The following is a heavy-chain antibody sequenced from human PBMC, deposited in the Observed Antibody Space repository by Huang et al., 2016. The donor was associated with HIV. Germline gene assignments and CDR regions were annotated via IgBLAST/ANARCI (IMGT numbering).Heavy chain of an antibody. CDR2: ISIGEGRT. V-gene: IGHV1-3*04. CDR3: ARQRSPDSSSHLY. D-gene: IGHD6-13*01. Sequence: QVQLVQSGAEVRKPGDSVRVSCKASGYTFSSYAIHWVRQAPGQSLEGMGRISIGEGRTEYLWQLQCTATITTYTAANTVYLDLSGLRSEDTAVYYCARQRSPDSSSHLYWGQGTLVTVSS. J-gene: IGHJ4*02. CDR1: GYTFSSYA.